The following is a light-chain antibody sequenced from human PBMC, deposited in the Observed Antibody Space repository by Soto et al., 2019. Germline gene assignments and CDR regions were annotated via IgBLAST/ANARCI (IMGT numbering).Light chain of an antibody. J-gene: IGKJ2*01. CDR3: QQYEDYYT. CDR2: KAS. CDR1: QSISSW. V-gene: IGKV1-5*03. Sequence: DIQMTQSPSTLSASVGDTVTITCRASQSISSWLAWYQQKPGEAPNLLISKASTLENGAPSRFSGSGSGTEFTLTISSLQTDDFATYYCQQYEDYYTFGQGTKLEIK.